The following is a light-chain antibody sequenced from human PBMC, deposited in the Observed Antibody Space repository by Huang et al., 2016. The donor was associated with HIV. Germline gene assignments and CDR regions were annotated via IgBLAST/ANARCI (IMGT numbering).Light chain of an antibody. Sequence: EIVLTQSPGTLSLSPGERATLSCRASQSVSSSYLAWYQQKPGQAPRLLIYGASSRGAGIPDRFSGSGSGTDFTLTISRLEPEDFAVYYCQQYGSSSTWTFGQGTKVEIK. CDR3: QQYGSSSTWT. CDR2: GAS. CDR1: QSVSSSY. J-gene: IGKJ1*01. V-gene: IGKV3-20*01.